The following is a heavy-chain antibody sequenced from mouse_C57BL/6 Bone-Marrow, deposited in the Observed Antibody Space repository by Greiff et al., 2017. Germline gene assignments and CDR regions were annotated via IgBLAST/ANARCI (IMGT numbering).Heavy chain of an antibody. CDR3: TPVNYGSSYWYFDV. CDR1: GFNIKDDY. D-gene: IGHD1-1*01. Sequence: VQLKESGAELVRPGASVKLSCTASGFNIKDDYMHWVKQRPEQGLEWIGWIDPENGDTEYASKFQGKATITADTASNTAYLQISSLTSEDAAVYYCTPVNYGSSYWYFDVWGTGTTVTVSS. CDR2: IDPENGDT. V-gene: IGHV14-4*01. J-gene: IGHJ1*03.